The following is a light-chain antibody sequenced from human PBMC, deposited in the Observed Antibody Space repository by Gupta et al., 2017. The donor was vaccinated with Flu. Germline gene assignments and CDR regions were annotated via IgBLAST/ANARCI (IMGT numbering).Light chain of an antibody. CDR2: KGS. V-gene: IGKV1-5*03. CDR3: KQYQQNPFT. CDR1: QSISSW. Sequence: DILMTQSPSTLSATVGDRVTITCRASQSISSWLAWYQQKPGKAPKLLIYKGSSLECGVPSRFSGSGSGTDFTLKISRVEADDVGTYYCKQYQQNPFTFGRGTKVEIK. J-gene: IGKJ4*01.